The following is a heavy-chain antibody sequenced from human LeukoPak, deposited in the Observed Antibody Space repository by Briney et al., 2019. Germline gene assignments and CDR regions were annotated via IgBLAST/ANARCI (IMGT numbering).Heavy chain of an antibody. J-gene: IGHJ6*03. CDR1: GYTFTSYG. V-gene: IGHV1-18*01. D-gene: IGHD3-10*01. CDR3: ARSPEVRGVLYVLGYYMDV. Sequence: GASVKVSCKASGYTFTSYGISWVRQAPGQGLEWMGWISAYNGNTNYAQKLQGRVTMTTDTSTSTAYMELRSLRSDDTAVYYCARSPEVRGVLYVLGYYMDVWGKGTTVTVSS. CDR2: ISAYNGNT.